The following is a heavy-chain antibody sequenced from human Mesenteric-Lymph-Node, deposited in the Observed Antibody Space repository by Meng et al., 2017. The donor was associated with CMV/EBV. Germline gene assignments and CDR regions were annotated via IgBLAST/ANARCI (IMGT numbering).Heavy chain of an antibody. CDR1: GFTFDDYT. V-gene: IGHV3-43*01. J-gene: IGHJ4*02. CDR2: ISWDGGST. Sequence: GESLKISCAASGFTFDDYTMHWVRQAPGKGLEWVSLISWDGGSTYYADSVKGRFTISRDNSENTLYLQMNSLRIDDTAVYHCAKGIQYFDYWGQGLLVTVSS. CDR3: AKGIQYFDY.